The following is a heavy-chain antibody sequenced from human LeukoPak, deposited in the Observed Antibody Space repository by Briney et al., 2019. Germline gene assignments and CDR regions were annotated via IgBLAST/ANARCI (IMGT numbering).Heavy chain of an antibody. D-gene: IGHD2-2*01. CDR2: INQDGSET. CDR3: ARDIVPPGICFDF. V-gene: IGHV3-7*01. Sequence: GGSLRLSCAASGFTFSSYWMSWVRQAPGKGLEWEANINQDGSETYYVDSVRGRFTVSRDNAKNSLYLQMNGLRAEDTAVYYCARDIVPPGICFDFWGQGTLLTVSS. J-gene: IGHJ4*02. CDR1: GFTFSSYW.